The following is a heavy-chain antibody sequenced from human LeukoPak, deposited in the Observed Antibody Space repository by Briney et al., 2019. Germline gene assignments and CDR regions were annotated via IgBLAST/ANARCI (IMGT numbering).Heavy chain of an antibody. V-gene: IGHV4-39*01. Sequence: SETLSHTCTVSGGSISSSSYNWGWIRQPPGKGLEWIGNIYYTGRTYYNPSLKSRVTISVDTSKNQFSLKLSSVTAADTAVYFCARHSRGVTSAYYFWIDPWGQGTLVTVSS. CDR3: ARHSRGVTSAYYFWIDP. CDR2: IYYTGRT. D-gene: IGHD2/OR15-2a*01. CDR1: GGSISSSSYN. J-gene: IGHJ5*02.